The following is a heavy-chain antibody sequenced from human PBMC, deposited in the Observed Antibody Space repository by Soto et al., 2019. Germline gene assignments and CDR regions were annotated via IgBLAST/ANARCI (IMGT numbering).Heavy chain of an antibody. V-gene: IGHV3-30-3*01. CDR2: ISNDGSNP. J-gene: IGHJ4*02. D-gene: IGHD3-22*01. Sequence: QVQLVESGGGVVQPERSLRLSCAASGFTFSKYAMHWVRQARGTGLEWVAVISNDGSNPYYADSVKGRFTISRDNSKNTLYLQMNGLREEYTAVYYCARTGYDRSGYFVEYYFDYWGQGTLVTVSS. CDR3: ARTGYDRSGYFVEYYFDY. CDR1: GFTFSKYA.